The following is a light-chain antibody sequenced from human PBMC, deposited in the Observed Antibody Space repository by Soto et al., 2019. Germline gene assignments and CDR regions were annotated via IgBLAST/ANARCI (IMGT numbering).Light chain of an antibody. Sequence: QSVLTQSPSASASLGASVKLTCILSSGHSSNAIAWHQQQPEKGPRYLMKVNSDGSHSKGGGIPDRFSGSSSGAERYLTISSLQSEDEADYYCQTWGTGIHVVFGGGTQLTVL. CDR3: QTWGTGIHVV. CDR2: VNSDGSH. CDR1: SGHSSNA. J-gene: IGLJ2*01. V-gene: IGLV4-69*01.